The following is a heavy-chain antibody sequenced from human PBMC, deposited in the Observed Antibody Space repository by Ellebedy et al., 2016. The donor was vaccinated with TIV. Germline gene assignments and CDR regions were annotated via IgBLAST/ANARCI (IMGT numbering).Heavy chain of an antibody. J-gene: IGHJ5*02. V-gene: IGHV3-66*01. Sequence: GGSLRLSCAASGFTVSDYFMTWVRKAPGKGLEWVSVIYKNGGTNYTDSVNGRFTITRDDSKNTLYLQMNSLRAEDTAVYYCARDPGGGGDYGDNWFDPWGQGTLVTVSS. CDR3: ARDPGGGGDYGDNWFDP. CDR2: IYKNGGT. D-gene: IGHD3-10*01. CDR1: GFTVSDYF.